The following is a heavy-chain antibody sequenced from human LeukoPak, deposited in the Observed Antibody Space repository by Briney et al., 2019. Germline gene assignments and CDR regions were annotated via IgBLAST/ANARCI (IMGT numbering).Heavy chain of an antibody. Sequence: GGSLRLSCAASGYTFSDFSVNWVRQAPGKGLEWVSSISVRSNYRYYADSVRGRLTISRDDARDLLFLQMNSLRAEDTAVYFCVRLRRNNDRSGYYDYYDYWGQGTLVTVSS. CDR1: GYTFSDFS. V-gene: IGHV3-21*01. D-gene: IGHD3-22*01. CDR2: ISVRSNYR. CDR3: VRLRRNNDRSGYYDYYDY. J-gene: IGHJ4*02.